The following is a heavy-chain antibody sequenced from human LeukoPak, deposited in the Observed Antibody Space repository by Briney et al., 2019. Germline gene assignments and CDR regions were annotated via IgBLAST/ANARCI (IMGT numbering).Heavy chain of an antibody. Sequence: SETLSLTCSVSGGSVSSRSYYWGWIRQPPGKGLEWIAVIYYSGTTYFNPSLKSRVTIFVDTSKNQFSLKLSSATAADTAEYYCAEASEWSINYWGQGTLVTVSS. CDR2: IYYSGTT. CDR1: GGSVSSRSYY. J-gene: IGHJ4*02. CDR3: AEASEWSINY. D-gene: IGHD3-3*01. V-gene: IGHV4-39*01.